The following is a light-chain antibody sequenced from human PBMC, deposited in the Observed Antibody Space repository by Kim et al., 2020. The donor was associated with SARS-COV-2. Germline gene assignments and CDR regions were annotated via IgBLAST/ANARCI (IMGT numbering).Light chain of an antibody. V-gene: IGKV1-27*01. CDR3: EQYDSVPWT. J-gene: IGKJ1*01. CDR1: QSISDN. Sequence: ASVGDRVTIACRASQSISDNLAWYQRRPGKPPRLLIFDASGVETGVPSRFSGSGSGTEFTLTISSLQPEDVGTYYCEQYDSVPWTFGQGTKVDIK. CDR2: DAS.